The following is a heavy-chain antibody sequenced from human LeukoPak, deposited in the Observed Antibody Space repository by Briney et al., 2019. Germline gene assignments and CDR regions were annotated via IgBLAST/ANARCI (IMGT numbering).Heavy chain of an antibody. CDR2: ISGDGTTI. CDR1: GFTFSDYY. V-gene: IGHV3-11*01. J-gene: IGHJ3*02. CDR3: ARVQGETLPTNAFDI. Sequence: GGSLRLSCAASGFTFSDYYMSWLRQAPGKGLEWVSYISGDGTTIYYADSVKGRFTISRDNAKNSLFLQMNSLRADDTAVYYCARVQGETLPTNAFDIWGQGTMVTVSS. D-gene: IGHD5-12*01.